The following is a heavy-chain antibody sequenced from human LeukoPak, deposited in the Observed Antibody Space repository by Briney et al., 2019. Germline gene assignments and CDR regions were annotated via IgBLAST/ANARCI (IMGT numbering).Heavy chain of an antibody. CDR1: GFTFSSYA. Sequence: GGSLRLSCAASGFTFSSYAMHWVRQAPGKGLEGVAVISYDGSNKYYGDSVKGRVTISRDNSKNTLYLQMNSLRAEDTAVYYCARGTMVRGYEYYYYYYYMDVWGKGTTVTISS. V-gene: IGHV3-30*04. CDR2: ISYDGSNK. D-gene: IGHD3-10*01. CDR3: ARGTMVRGYEYYYYYYYMDV. J-gene: IGHJ6*03.